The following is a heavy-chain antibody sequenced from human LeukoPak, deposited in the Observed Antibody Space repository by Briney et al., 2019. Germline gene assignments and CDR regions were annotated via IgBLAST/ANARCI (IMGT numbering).Heavy chain of an antibody. CDR1: GGSISSGDYY. CDR3: ARGPNHSSSWYGAGYYYGMDV. Sequence: PSETLSLTCTVSGGSISSGDYYWSWIRQPPGKGLEWIGYIYYSGSTYYNPSLKSRVTISVDTSKNQFSLKLSSVTAADTAVYYCARGPNHSSSWYGAGYYYGMDVWGQGTTVTVSS. D-gene: IGHD6-13*01. J-gene: IGHJ6*02. CDR2: IYYSGST. V-gene: IGHV4-30-4*01.